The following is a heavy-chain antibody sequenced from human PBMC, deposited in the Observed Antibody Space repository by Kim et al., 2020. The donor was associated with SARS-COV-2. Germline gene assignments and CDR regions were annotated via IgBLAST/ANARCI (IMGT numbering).Heavy chain of an antibody. V-gene: IGHV3-30*02. J-gene: IGHJ3*02. D-gene: IGHD6-13*01. CDR3: AKIAGVGSSNDAFDI. Sequence: DSVKSRFTISRDKSKYTLYLQMNSRRAEYTAVYYCAKIAGVGSSNDAFDIWGQGTMVTVSS.